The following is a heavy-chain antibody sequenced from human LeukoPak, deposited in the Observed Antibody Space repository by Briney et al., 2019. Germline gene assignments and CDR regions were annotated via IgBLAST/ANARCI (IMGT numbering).Heavy chain of an antibody. CDR1: GFTFKNSW. J-gene: IGHJ4*02. CDR2: IKQDGREK. V-gene: IGHV3-7*01. CDR3: ARFGVVPAAITKRGYYFDY. Sequence: PGGSLRLSCAASGFTFKNSWMSWVRQAPGKGLEWVANIKQDGREKYYVDSVKGRFTISRDNAKNSLYLQMNSLRAEDTAVYYCARFGVVPAAITKRGYYFDYWGQGTLVTVSS. D-gene: IGHD2-2*02.